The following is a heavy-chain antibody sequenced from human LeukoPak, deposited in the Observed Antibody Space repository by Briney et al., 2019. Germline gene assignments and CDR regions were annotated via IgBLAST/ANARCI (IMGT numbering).Heavy chain of an antibody. CDR3: ARETTAVDGTTFDI. CDR1: GGSISSYY. Sequence: PSETLSLTCTVSGGSISSYYWSWIRQPPGKGLEWIGYIYYSGSTNYDLSLKSRVTISVDTSKNQFSLKLRSVTAADTAVYYCARETTAVDGTTFDIWGQGTMVTVSS. V-gene: IGHV4-59*01. CDR2: IYYSGST. D-gene: IGHD2-15*01. J-gene: IGHJ3*02.